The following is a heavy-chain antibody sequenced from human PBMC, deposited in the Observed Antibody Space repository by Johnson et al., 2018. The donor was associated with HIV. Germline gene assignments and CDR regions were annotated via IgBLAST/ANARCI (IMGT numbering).Heavy chain of an antibody. CDR1: GFTFSNAW. D-gene: IGHD3-16*01. Sequence: VQLVESGGGLVKPGGSLRLSCAASGFTFSNAWMSWVRQAPGKGLEWVGRIKSKTDGGTTDYAAPVRGRFTISRDTSENTLYLQMNSLKTEDTALYYCARLMEARTLDDAFDLWGQGTMVTVSS. J-gene: IGHJ3*01. CDR2: IKSKTDGGTT. V-gene: IGHV3-15*01. CDR3: ARLMEARTLDDAFDL.